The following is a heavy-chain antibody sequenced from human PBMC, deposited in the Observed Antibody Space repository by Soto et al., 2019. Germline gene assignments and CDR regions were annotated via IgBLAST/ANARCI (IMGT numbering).Heavy chain of an antibody. V-gene: IGHV4-4*02. CDR1: GSSISSDKW. D-gene: IGHD6-13*01. CDR3: ARGERQQQRDY. J-gene: IGHJ4*02. Sequence: SETLSLTCAFSGSSISSDKWWSWVRQPPGKGLEWIGEVYHSGNTNYNPSLKSRVIISVDKSKNQFSLKLSSVTDADTAMYYCARGERQQQRDYWGQGTLVTVSS. CDR2: VYHSGNT.